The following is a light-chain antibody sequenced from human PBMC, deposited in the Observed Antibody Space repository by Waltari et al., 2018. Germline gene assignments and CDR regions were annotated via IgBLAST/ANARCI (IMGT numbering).Light chain of an antibody. CDR1: QSVNSN. CDR3: QQYNFWPGFT. V-gene: IGKV3-15*01. CDR2: GAS. J-gene: IGKJ3*01. Sequence: EIVMTQSPATLSVSPGERATLSCRASQSVNSNLAWYQQKPGQAPRLLIYGASTRATAIPARFSGSGSGAEFTLTISSLQSEDFAVYYCQQYNFWPGFTFGPGTKVDIK.